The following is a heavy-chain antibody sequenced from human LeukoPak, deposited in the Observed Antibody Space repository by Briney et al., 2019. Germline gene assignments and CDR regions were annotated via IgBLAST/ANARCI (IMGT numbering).Heavy chain of an antibody. Sequence: GASVKVSCKASGGTFSSYAISWVRQAPGQGLEWMGRIIPILGIANYAQKFQGRVTITADKSTSTAYMELSSLRSEDTAVYYCARDSGYYDSSGYDIPGFDPWGQGTLVTVSS. J-gene: IGHJ5*02. CDR3: ARDSGYYDSSGYDIPGFDP. V-gene: IGHV1-69*04. CDR1: GGTFSSYA. CDR2: IIPILGIA. D-gene: IGHD3-22*01.